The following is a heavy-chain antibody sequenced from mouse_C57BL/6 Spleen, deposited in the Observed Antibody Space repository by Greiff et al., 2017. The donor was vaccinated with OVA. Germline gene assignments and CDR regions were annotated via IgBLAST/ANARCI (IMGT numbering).Heavy chain of an antibody. D-gene: IGHD2-5*01. Sequence: QVQLKQSGAELVKPGASVKLSCKASGYTFTEYTIHWVKQRSGQGLEWIGWFYPGSGSIKYTEKFKDKATLTADKSSSTVYMEFSRLTSEDSAVYFCARHEEVLYSNYAAWFAYWGQGTLVTVSA. V-gene: IGHV1-62-2*01. CDR2: FYPGSGSI. CDR3: ARHEEVLYSNYAAWFAY. CDR1: GYTFTEYT. J-gene: IGHJ3*01.